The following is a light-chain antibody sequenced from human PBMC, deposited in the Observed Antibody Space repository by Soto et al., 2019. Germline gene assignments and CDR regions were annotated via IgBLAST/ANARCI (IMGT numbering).Light chain of an antibody. CDR1: QIISSY. J-gene: IGKJ2*01. CDR3: QQSYSTLYT. Sequence: DIQMTQSPSSLSASVGDRVTITCRASQIISSYLNWYQQKPGKAPKLLIYAASSLQSRVPSRVSGSGSGTDFTLTISSLQPEDFATYYCQQSYSTLYTFGQGTKLEIK. V-gene: IGKV1-39*01. CDR2: AAS.